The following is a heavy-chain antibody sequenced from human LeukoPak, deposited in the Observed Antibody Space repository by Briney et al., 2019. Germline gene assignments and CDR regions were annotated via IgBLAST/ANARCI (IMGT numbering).Heavy chain of an antibody. V-gene: IGHV1-18*01. CDR3: ATGSLMHYYDSSGHLGAFDI. D-gene: IGHD3-22*01. CDR1: GYTFTSYG. J-gene: IGHJ3*02. CDR2: ISAYNGNT. Sequence: ASVKVSCKASGYTFTSYGISWVRQAPGQGLEWMGWISAYNGNTNYAQKFQGRVTMTEDTSTDTAYMELSSLRSEDTAVYYCATGSLMHYYDSSGHLGAFDIWGQGTMVTVSS.